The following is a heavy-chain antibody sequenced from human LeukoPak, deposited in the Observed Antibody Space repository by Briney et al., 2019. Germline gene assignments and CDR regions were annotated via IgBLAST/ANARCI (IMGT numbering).Heavy chain of an antibody. D-gene: IGHD3-22*01. CDR2: IYYSGST. V-gene: IGHV4-59*01. CDR1: GGSISSYY. Sequence: SETLSLTCTVSGGSISSYYWSWIRQPPGKGLEWIGYIYYSGSTNYNPSLKSRVTISVDTSKNQFSLKLSSVTAADTAVYYCARVSGASGSPLPYYYYGMDVWGQGTTVTVSS. J-gene: IGHJ6*02. CDR3: ARVSGASGSPLPYYYYGMDV.